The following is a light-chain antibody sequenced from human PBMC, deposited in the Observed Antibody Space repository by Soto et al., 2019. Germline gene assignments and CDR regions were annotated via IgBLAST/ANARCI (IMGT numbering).Light chain of an antibody. CDR3: CSYAGSTTFGV. J-gene: IGLJ3*02. Sequence: QSVLTQPASVSGSPGQSIIISCTGTSSDVGGYNLVSWYQQHPGKAPKLMIYEVSKRPSGVSNRFSGSKSGNTASLTISGLQAEDEADYYCCSYAGSTTFGVFGGGTKLTVL. CDR1: SSDVGGYNL. V-gene: IGLV2-23*02. CDR2: EVS.